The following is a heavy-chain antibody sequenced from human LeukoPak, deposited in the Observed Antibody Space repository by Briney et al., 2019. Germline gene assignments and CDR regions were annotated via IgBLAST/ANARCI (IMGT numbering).Heavy chain of an antibody. J-gene: IGHJ4*02. V-gene: IGHV3-23*01. Sequence: PGGSLRLSCAASGFTFSSYAMSWVRQAPGKGLEWVSAISGSGGSTYYADSVKGRFTISRDNSKNTLYLQMSSLRAEDTAVYYCAKDHGGSYWAFDYWGQGTLVTVSS. D-gene: IGHD1-26*01. CDR3: AKDHGGSYWAFDY. CDR2: ISGSGGST. CDR1: GFTFSSYA.